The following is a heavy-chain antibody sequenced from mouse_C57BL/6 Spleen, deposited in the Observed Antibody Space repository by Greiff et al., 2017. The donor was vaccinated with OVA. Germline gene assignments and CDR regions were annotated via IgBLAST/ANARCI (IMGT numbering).Heavy chain of an antibody. CDR2: IRNKANGYTS. J-gene: IGHJ4*01. Sequence: EVQLVESGGGLVQPGGSLSLSCAASGFTFTDYYMSWVRQPPGKALEWLGFIRNKANGYTSEYSVSVKGRFTISRDNSQSILYLQMNTLRAEDSATYYCARDGVPLVGAMDYWGQGTSVTVSS. CDR3: ARDGVPLVGAMDY. CDR1: GFTFTDYY. D-gene: IGHD6-1*01. V-gene: IGHV7-3*01.